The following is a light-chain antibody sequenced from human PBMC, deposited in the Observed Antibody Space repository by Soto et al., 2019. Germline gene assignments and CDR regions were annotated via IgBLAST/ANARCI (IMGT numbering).Light chain of an antibody. CDR1: QGISSW. V-gene: IGKV1D-16*01. Sequence: DIQMTQSPSSLSASVGDRVTITCRASQGISSWLAWYQQKPEKAPKSLIYAASSLQSGVPSRFSGSCATTDFTLTISSLPPEDVATYYYQHYTSYPSTFGGGTKVEIK. J-gene: IGKJ4*01. CDR3: QHYTSYPST. CDR2: AAS.